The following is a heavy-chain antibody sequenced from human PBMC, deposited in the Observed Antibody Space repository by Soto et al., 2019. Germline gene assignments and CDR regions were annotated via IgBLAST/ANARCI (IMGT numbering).Heavy chain of an antibody. Sequence: SETLSLTXAVSGGSFTSNNWWTWIRQPPGQGLEWIGEIYRTGSTNYNPSLKSRVTISLDKSENQFSLKVTSLTAADTAVYYCARRDPGTSVDYWGQGTLVTVSS. D-gene: IGHD1-7*01. J-gene: IGHJ4*02. V-gene: IGHV4-4*02. CDR3: ARRDPGTSVDY. CDR1: GGSFTSNNW. CDR2: IYRTGST.